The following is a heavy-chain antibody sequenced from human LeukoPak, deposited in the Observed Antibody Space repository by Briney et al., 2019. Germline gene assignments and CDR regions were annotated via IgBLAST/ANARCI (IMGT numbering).Heavy chain of an antibody. CDR2: INHSGST. D-gene: IGHD5-24*01. CDR1: GGSFSGYY. V-gene: IGHV4-34*01. Sequence: SETLSLTCAAYGGSFSGYYWSWIRQPPGKGLEWIGEINHSGSTNYNPSLKSRVTISVDTSKNQFSLKLSSVTAADTAVYYCARGRDGYNSWGQGTLVTVSS. CDR3: ARGRDGYNS. J-gene: IGHJ4*02.